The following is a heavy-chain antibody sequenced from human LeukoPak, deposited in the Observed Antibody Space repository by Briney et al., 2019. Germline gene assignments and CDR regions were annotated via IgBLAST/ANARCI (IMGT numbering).Heavy chain of an antibody. CDR1: GFTFTNYP. CDR2: LWSDGIKT. J-gene: IGHJ4*02. CDR3: ARDQERYSYGHGFDY. Sequence: GRSLRLSCAASGFTFTNYPMHWVRQAPGKGLEWVAVLWSDGIKTDYADSVKGRFTISRDNAKNSLYLQMNSLRDEDTAVYYCARDQERYSYGHGFDYWGQGTLVTVSS. V-gene: IGHV3-33*01. D-gene: IGHD5-18*01.